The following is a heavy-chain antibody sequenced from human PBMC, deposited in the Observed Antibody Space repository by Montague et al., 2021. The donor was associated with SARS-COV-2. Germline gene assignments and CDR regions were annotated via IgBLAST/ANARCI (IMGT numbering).Heavy chain of an antibody. J-gene: IGHJ2*01. Sequence: TLSLTCTVSGGSISSGGYYWSWIRQHPGKGLEWIGLIYYSGSTYYNPSLKSRVTISVDTSKNQFSLKLSSVTAADTAVYYCARDPINRITIFGVVTRGWYFDLWGRGTLVTVSS. CDR3: ARDPINRITIFGVVTRGWYFDL. D-gene: IGHD3-3*01. CDR2: IYYSGST. V-gene: IGHV4-31*03. CDR1: GGSISSGGYY.